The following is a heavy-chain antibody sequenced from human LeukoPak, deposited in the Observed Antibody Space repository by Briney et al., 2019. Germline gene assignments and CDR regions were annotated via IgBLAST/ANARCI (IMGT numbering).Heavy chain of an antibody. CDR1: GFTFSSYS. Sequence: PGGSLRLSCAASGFTFSSYSMNWVRQAPGKGLEWVSCISGSGSYIYYADSVKGRFTISRDNAKDSLYLQMNSLRAEDTAVYYCARDLGHVEVDHWGQGTLVTVSS. J-gene: IGHJ4*02. CDR2: ISGSGSYI. V-gene: IGHV3-21*01. CDR3: ARDLGHVEVDH.